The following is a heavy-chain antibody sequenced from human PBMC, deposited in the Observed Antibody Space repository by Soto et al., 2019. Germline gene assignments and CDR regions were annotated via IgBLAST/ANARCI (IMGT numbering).Heavy chain of an antibody. CDR1: GVTFIDYG. D-gene: IGHD2-2*01. J-gene: IGHJ4*02. V-gene: IGHV3-30*03. CDR3: ARGRGSTGYLGREHYFDY. CDR2: ISYDGSNK. Sequence: GGSLRLSCAASGVTFIDYGMHWVRQATGTGLEWVAVISYDGSNKYYADSVKGRFTISRDNSRNTLYLHMDSLRAEDTAVYYCARGRGSTGYLGREHYFDYWGQGTLVTVSS.